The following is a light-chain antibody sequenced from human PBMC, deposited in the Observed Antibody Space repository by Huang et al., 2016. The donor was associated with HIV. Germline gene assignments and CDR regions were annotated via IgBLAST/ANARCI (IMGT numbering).Light chain of an antibody. CDR2: LGS. Sequence: DIVMTQSPLSLPVTPGEPASISCRSGQSLLHSNGYNYLDWYLQKPGHSPQLLIYLGSNRASGVPDRFSGSGSGTDVTLKISRVEAEDVGVYYCMQALQTQWTFGQGTKVEIK. J-gene: IGKJ1*01. V-gene: IGKV2-28*01. CDR1: QSLLHSNGYNY. CDR3: MQALQTQWT.